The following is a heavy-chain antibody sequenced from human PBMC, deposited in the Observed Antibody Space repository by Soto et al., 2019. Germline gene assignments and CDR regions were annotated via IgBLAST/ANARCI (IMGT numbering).Heavy chain of an antibody. CDR2: IIPISDTT. Sequence: QVQLVQSGAEVKKPGSSVKVSCKASGGTFSSYAISWVRQAPGQGLEWMGGIIPISDTTNYAQKFQGRVTITADESTRTAYMELSSLRSEDTAVYYCARSQGSSTSLEIYYYYYYGMDVWGQGTMVTIS. CDR1: GGTFSSYA. V-gene: IGHV1-69*01. CDR3: ARSQGSSTSLEIYYYYYYGMDV. J-gene: IGHJ6*02. D-gene: IGHD2-2*01.